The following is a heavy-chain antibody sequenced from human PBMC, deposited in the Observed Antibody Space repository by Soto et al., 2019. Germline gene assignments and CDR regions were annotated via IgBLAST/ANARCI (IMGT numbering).Heavy chain of an antibody. J-gene: IGHJ5*02. Sequence: ASVKVSCKASGYTFTSYAMNWVRQAPGQGLEWMGWINAGNGNTKYSQKFQGRVTITRDTSASTAYMELSSLRSEDTAVYYSARDYCSSTNCYIGNWFDPWGQGTLVTVSS. CDR1: GYTFTSYA. D-gene: IGHD2-2*01. V-gene: IGHV1-3*01. CDR2: INAGNGNT. CDR3: ARDYCSSTNCYIGNWFDP.